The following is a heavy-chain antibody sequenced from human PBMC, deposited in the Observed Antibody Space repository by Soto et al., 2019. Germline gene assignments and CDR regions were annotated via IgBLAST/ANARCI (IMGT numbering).Heavy chain of an antibody. J-gene: IGHJ5*02. CDR2: IYYSGST. CDR1: GGSISSSSYY. V-gene: IGHV4-39*07. D-gene: IGHD6-13*01. Sequence: SETLSLTCTVSGGSISSSSYYWGWIRQPPGKGLEWIGSIYYSGSTNYNPSLKSRVTISVDTSKNQFSLKLSSVTAADTAVYYCARVGSSSWYGMNWFDPWGQGTLVTVSS. CDR3: ARVGSSSWYGMNWFDP.